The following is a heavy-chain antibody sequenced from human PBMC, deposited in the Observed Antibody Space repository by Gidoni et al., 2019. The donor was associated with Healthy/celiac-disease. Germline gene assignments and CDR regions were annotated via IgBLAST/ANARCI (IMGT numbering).Heavy chain of an antibody. Sequence: EVQLVQSGAEVKKPGESLRISCKGSGYSFTSYWISWVRQMPGKGLEWMGRIDPSDSYTNYSPSFQGHVTISADKSISTAYLQWSSLKASDTAMYYCARGGASPTVAGPAVAFDIWGQGTMVTVSS. CDR1: GYSFTSYW. CDR2: IDPSDSYT. CDR3: ARGGASPTVAGPAVAFDI. J-gene: IGHJ3*02. D-gene: IGHD6-19*01. V-gene: IGHV5-10-1*03.